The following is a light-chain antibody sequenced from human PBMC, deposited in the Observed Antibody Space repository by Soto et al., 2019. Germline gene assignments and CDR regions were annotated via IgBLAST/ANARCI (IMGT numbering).Light chain of an antibody. Sequence: VLTPSPGTLSLSPGESATLSYSGRRSGSSSYLAWYQQKPGQAPKLLIYGASSMATGVPDRFSGSGSGTDFTLTISRLEPEDFAVYYCQQYGSSPPTFGQGTKVDI. J-gene: IGKJ1*01. CDR3: QQYGSSPPT. V-gene: IGKV3-20*01. CDR1: RSGSSSY. CDR2: GAS.